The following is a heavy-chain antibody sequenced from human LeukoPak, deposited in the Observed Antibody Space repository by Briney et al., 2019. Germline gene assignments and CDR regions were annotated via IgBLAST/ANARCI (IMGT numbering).Heavy chain of an antibody. V-gene: IGHV4-38-2*02. Sequence: SETLSLTCTVSGYSISSGYYWGWIRQPPGEGLEWIGSMSHSGSTCYNPSLKSRVTISVDTSKNQFSLKLSSVTAADTAVYYCARVMEYQLLWYDYWGQGTLVTVSS. CDR1: GYSISSGYY. D-gene: IGHD2-2*01. CDR3: ARVMEYQLLWYDY. J-gene: IGHJ4*02. CDR2: MSHSGST.